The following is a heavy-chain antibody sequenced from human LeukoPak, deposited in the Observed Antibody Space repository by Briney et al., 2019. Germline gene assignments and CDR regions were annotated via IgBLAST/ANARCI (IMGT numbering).Heavy chain of an antibody. CDR2: ITGSSTYI. CDR3: ARTNQIDETAFDI. Sequence: GGSLRLSCGASGFTFSGYGMNWVRQAPGKGLEWFSSITGSSTYIFYADSVKGRFTISRDNAKNSLYLQMNSLRVEDTAVYYCARTNQIDETAFDIWGQGTMVTVSS. J-gene: IGHJ3*02. V-gene: IGHV3-21*01. D-gene: IGHD1-14*01. CDR1: GFTFSGYG.